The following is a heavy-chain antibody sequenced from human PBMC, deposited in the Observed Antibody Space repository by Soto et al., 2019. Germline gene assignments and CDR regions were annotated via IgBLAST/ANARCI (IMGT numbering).Heavy chain of an antibody. CDR3: ARDPLVRGAGPFDY. D-gene: IGHD3-10*01. CDR1: GGSFSGYY. Sequence: SETLSLTCAVYGGSFSGYYWSWIRQAPGKGLEWIGEINHSGSTNYNPSLKSRVIISVDTSKNQFSLKLSSVTAADTAVYYCARDPLVRGAGPFDYWAQGTVVTVSS. V-gene: IGHV4-34*01. J-gene: IGHJ4*02. CDR2: INHSGST.